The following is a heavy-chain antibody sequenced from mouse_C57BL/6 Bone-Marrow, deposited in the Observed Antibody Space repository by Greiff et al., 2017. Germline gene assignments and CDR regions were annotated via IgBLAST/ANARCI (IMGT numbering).Heavy chain of an antibody. CDR1: GFTFTNYW. CDR3: TRDYGSSFDY. Sequence: EVQLMESGGGLVQPGGSMKLSCVASGFTFTNYWMTWVRQSPEQGLEWVAQIRLNSDNFATHYAESVKGRFTISRADSKISVYLQMNNLSAEDTGIYYCTRDYGSSFDYWGQGTTLTVSA. CDR2: IRLNSDNFAT. D-gene: IGHD1-1*01. V-gene: IGHV6-3*01. J-gene: IGHJ2*01.